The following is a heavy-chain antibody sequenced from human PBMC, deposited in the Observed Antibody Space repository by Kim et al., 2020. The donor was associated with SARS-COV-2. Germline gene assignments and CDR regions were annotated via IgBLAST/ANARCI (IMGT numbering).Heavy chain of an antibody. D-gene: IGHD3-16*01. Sequence: GGSLRLSCVVSGTTFRTYALIWVRQSPGKGLEWISGISGSGSTTYYADSVKGRFTISRDDSKNTLYLQMNSLRDEDTAFCYCAKGQTWNYLGVYWGQGTLVTVSS. J-gene: IGHJ4*02. CDR1: GTTFRTYA. CDR3: AKGQTWNYLGVY. CDR2: ISGSGSTT. V-gene: IGHV3-23*01.